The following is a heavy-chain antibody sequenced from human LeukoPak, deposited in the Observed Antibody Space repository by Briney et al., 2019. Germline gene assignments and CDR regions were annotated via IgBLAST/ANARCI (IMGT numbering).Heavy chain of an antibody. Sequence: PGGSLRLSCAASGFTFSSYAMHWVRQAPGKGLEYVSAISSNGGSTYYANSVKGRFTISRDNSTNTLYLQMGSLRGEDMAVYYCARSSTTSCYDFWGRGTLVTVSS. CDR1: GFTFSSYA. CDR3: ARSSTTSCYDF. J-gene: IGHJ4*02. CDR2: ISSNGGST. V-gene: IGHV3-64*01. D-gene: IGHD2-2*01.